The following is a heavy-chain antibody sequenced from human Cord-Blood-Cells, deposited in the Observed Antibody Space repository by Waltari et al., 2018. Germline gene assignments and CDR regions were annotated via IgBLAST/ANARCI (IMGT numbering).Heavy chain of an antibody. CDR2: IGYGGSNE. D-gene: IGHD2-2*01. J-gene: IGHJ6*02. Sequence: QVQLVESGGGVVQPGGSLRLSCAASGFTFSSYGMHWVRQAPGKGLEWVAFIGYGGSNEYYADSVKGRFTISRDNSKNTLYLQMNSLRAEDTAVYYCAKVVPAASNYYYYGMDVWGQGTTVTVSS. V-gene: IGHV3-30*02. CDR3: AKVVPAASNYYYYGMDV. CDR1: GFTFSSYG.